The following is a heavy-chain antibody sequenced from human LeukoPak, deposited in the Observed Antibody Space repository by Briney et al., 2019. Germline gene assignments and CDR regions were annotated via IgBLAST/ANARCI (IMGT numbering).Heavy chain of an antibody. CDR2: ISSSSSYI. CDR1: GFTLSSYS. Sequence: GGSLRLSCAASGFTLSSYSMNWVRQAPGKGLEWVSSISSSSSYIYYADSVKGRFTISRDNAKNSLYLQMNSLRAEDTAVYYCARGIVGVQPYYWGQGTLVTVSS. V-gene: IGHV3-21*01. D-gene: IGHD1-26*01. J-gene: IGHJ4*02. CDR3: ARGIVGVQPYY.